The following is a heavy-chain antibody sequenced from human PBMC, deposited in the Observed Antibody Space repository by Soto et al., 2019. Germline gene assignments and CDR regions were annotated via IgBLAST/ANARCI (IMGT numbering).Heavy chain of an antibody. CDR1: GCGFSSYW. V-gene: IGHV5-51*01. D-gene: IGHD4-17*01. Sequence: GESRTISCKGCGCGFSSYWIGWVLQITGKGLEWMGIIYPGDSDTRYSPSFQGQVTISADKSISTAYLQWSSLKASDTAMYYCARSPKIDHDFVVYLVDYYSYKIDFLRKGTTFT. CDR3: ARSPKIDHDFVVYLVDYYSYKIDF. J-gene: IGHJ6*03. CDR2: IYPGDSDT.